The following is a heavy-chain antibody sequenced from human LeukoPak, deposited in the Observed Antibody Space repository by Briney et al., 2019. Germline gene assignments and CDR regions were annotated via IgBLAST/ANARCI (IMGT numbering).Heavy chain of an antibody. Sequence: GASVKVSCKASGYTFTSYGISWVRQAPGQGLEWMGWISAYNGNTNYAQKFQGRVTITADKSTSTAYMELSSLRSEDTAVYYCARDRDYYYDSSGYYVWGQGTTVTVSS. J-gene: IGHJ6*02. CDR2: ISAYNGNT. D-gene: IGHD3-22*01. CDR1: GYTFTSYG. CDR3: ARDRDYYYDSSGYYV. V-gene: IGHV1-18*01.